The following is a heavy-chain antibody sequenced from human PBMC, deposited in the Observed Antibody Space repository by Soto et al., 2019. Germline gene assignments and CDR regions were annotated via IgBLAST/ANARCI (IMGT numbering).Heavy chain of an antibody. CDR3: AKVYCSSTSCYGLGYYMDV. J-gene: IGHJ6*03. CDR1: GFTFDDYA. CDR2: ISWNSGSI. D-gene: IGHD2-2*01. V-gene: IGHV3-9*01. Sequence: PGGSLRLSCAASGFTFDDYAMHWVRQAPGKGLEWVSGISWNSGSIGYADSVKGRFTISRDNAKNSLYLQMNSLRAEDTALYYCAKVYCSSTSCYGLGYYMDVWGKGTTVTVSS.